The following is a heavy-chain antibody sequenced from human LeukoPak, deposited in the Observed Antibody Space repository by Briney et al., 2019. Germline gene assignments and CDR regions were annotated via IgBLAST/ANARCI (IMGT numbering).Heavy chain of an antibody. J-gene: IGHJ4*02. CDR3: ARAVRSYGLTPFDY. Sequence: ASVKVSCKASGYTFTSYAMNWVRQAPGQGLEWMGWINTNTGNPTYAQGFTGRFVFSLDTSASTAYLQISSLKAEDTAVYYCARAVRSYGLTPFDYWGQGTLVTVSS. V-gene: IGHV7-4-1*02. CDR2: INTNTGNP. D-gene: IGHD5-18*01. CDR1: GYTFTSYA.